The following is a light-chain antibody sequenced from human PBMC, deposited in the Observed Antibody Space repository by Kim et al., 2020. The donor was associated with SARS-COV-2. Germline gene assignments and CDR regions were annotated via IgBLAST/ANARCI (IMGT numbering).Light chain of an antibody. Sequence: LSPGERATLSCRASQSVNNNYLGWYQQKPGQAPRLLIYGASTRATGTPDTFSGSGSVTDFTLTISRLESEDFAVYYCHQYGNSPYTFGQGTKLEI. CDR1: QSVNNNY. J-gene: IGKJ2*01. CDR3: HQYGNSPYT. V-gene: IGKV3-20*01. CDR2: GAS.